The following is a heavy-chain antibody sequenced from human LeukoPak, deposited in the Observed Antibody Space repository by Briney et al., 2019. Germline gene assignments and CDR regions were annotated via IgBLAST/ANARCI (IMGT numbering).Heavy chain of an antibody. CDR1: GFTFSTYA. J-gene: IGHJ4*02. CDR2: IKGGGGDP. Sequence: GGSLRLSCAVSGFTFSTYAMGWVRQAPGKGLEWVSSIKGGGGDPFFADCVKGRFTITRDNSKNTLFLQLNSMRAEDTAVYYCAKGGHDFNPFYWWGQGTMVTVSS. CDR3: AKGGHDFNPFYW. D-gene: IGHD2-15*01. V-gene: IGHV3-23*01.